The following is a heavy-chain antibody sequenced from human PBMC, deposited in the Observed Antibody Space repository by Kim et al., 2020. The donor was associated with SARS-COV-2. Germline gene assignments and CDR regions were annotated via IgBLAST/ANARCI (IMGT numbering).Heavy chain of an antibody. Sequence: GGSLRLSCAASGFTFSNYGMHWVRQPPGKGLEWVAVIWYDGSNKYYADSVKGRFTISRDNSKNTLYLQMNSLRAEDTAVYYCAKEGIVALDYWGQGTLVTVSS. CDR3: AKEGIVALDY. CDR2: IWYDGSNK. CDR1: GFTFSNYG. D-gene: IGHD2-15*01. V-gene: IGHV3-33*06. J-gene: IGHJ4*02.